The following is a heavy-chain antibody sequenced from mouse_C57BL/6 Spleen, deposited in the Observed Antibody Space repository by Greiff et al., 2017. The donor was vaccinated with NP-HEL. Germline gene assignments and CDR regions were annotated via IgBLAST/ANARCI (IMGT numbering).Heavy chain of an antibody. V-gene: IGHV1-81*01. CDR1: GYTFTSYG. CDR3: ARGGGDYDWYFDV. Sequence: VQLQESGAELARPGASVKLSCKASGYTFTSYGISWVKQRTGQGLEWIGEIYPRSGNTYSNEKFKGKATLTADKSSSTAYLELRSLTSEDYEVYVCARGGGDYDWYFDVWGTGTTVTVSS. CDR2: IYPRSGNT. D-gene: IGHD2-4*01. J-gene: IGHJ1*03.